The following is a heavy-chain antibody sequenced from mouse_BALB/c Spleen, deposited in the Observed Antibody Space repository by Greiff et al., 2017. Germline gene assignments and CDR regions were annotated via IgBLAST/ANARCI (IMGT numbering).Heavy chain of an antibody. Sequence: QVQLQQPGAELVRPGASVKLSCKASGYTFTSYWINWVKQRPGQGLEWIGNIYPSDSYTNYNQKFKDKATLTVDKSSSTAYMQLSSPTSEDSAVYYCTNDYLRAMDYWGQGTSVTVSS. CDR2: IYPSDSYT. V-gene: IGHV1-69*02. D-gene: IGHD2-4*01. CDR1: GYTFTSYW. J-gene: IGHJ4*01. CDR3: TNDYLRAMDY.